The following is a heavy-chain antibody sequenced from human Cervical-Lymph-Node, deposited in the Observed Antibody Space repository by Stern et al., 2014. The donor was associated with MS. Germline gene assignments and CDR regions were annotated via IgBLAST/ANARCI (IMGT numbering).Heavy chain of an antibody. J-gene: IGHJ4*02. CDR2: MNPNGGHT. CDR3: ARATIHGIVRPDY. D-gene: IGHD1-26*01. CDR1: GYTFTSYD. Sequence: QVQLVESGAEVKKPGASVKVSCKASGYTFTSYDINWVRQATGQGLEWMGWMNPNGGHTGYAQKFQGRVTMTRNTSISTAYMELSSLRSEDTAVYYCARATIHGIVRPDYWGQGTLVTVSS. V-gene: IGHV1-8*01.